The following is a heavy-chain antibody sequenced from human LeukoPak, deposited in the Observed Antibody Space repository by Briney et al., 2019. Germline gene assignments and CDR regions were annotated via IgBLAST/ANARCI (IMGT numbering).Heavy chain of an antibody. CDR3: TRDQSGCSSTSCYNRVENYFDY. V-gene: IGHV3-49*04. CDR2: IRSKAYGGTT. D-gene: IGHD2-2*01. Sequence: GGSLRLSCTASGFTFGDYAMSWVRQAPGKGLEWVGFIRSKAYGGTTEYAASVKGRFTISRDDSKSIAYLQMNSLKTEDTAVYYCTRDQSGCSSTSCYNRVENYFDYWGQGTLVTVSS. CDR1: GFTFGDYA. J-gene: IGHJ4*02.